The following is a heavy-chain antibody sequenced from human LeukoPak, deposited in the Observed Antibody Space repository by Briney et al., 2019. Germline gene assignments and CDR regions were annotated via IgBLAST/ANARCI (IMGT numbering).Heavy chain of an antibody. CDR2: ISAYNGNT. V-gene: IGHV1-18*04. CDR1: GYTFTSYG. Sequence: ASVKVSCKASGYTFTSYGISWVRQAPGQGLEWMGWISAYNGNTNYAQKLQGRVTMTTDTPTSTAYMELRSLRSDDTALYYCARLIPTVTTWFDPWGHGTLVTASP. J-gene: IGHJ5*02. D-gene: IGHD4-17*01. CDR3: ARLIPTVTTWFDP.